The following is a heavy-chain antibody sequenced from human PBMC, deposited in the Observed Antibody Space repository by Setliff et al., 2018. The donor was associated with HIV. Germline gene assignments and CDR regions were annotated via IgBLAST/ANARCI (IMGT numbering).Heavy chain of an antibody. D-gene: IGHD2-21*01. J-gene: IGHJ5*02. CDR3: ARNKIGWDTYSVVNYFDP. Sequence: GASVKVSCKASGYKFTGHYVHWVRQAPGQGLQWMGRINPDNSLTTYAEHFEGRVTLTRDTSTNTAYMELRRLRSDDTAIYFCARNKIGWDTYSVVNYFDPWGQGTLVTVSS. V-gene: IGHV1-2*06. CDR1: GYKFTGHY. CDR2: INPDNSLT.